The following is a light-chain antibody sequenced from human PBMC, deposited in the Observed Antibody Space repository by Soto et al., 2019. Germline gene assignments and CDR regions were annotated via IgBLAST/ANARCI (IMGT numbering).Light chain of an antibody. CDR2: DES. CDR1: NIGSKN. J-gene: IGLJ1*01. CDR3: QEWDRLSDYV. V-gene: IGLV3-21*02. Sequence: SYELTQPPSVSVAPGQTARITCGGDNIGSKNVHWYQQKSGQAPVLVVYDESDRPSGIPERFSGSNSRDTATLTISRVEAGDEAHYYCQEWDRLSDYVFGSGTKVTVL.